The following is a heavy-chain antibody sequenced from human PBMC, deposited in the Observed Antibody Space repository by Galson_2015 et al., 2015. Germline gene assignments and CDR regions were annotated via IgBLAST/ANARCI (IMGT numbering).Heavy chain of an antibody. J-gene: IGHJ4*02. D-gene: IGHD6-19*01. CDR1: GGSISSGSYY. Sequence: TLSLTCTASGGSISSGSYYWSWIRQPAGKGLEWIGRIYYSGSTNYNPSLKSRVTISVDTSKNQFSLKLDSVTAADTAVYYCVRGPGVRLAVAGSPYYFDTGAREPWSPSPQ. CDR3: VRGPGVRLAVAGSPYYFDT. CDR2: IYYSGST. V-gene: IGHV4-61*02.